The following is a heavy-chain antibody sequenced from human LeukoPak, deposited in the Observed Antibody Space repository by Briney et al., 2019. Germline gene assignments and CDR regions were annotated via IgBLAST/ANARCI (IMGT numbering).Heavy chain of an antibody. J-gene: IGHJ5*02. CDR3: ARDLEAYGWFDP. Sequence: ASVKVSCKASGGTFSSYAISWVRQAPGQGLEWMGRIIPIFGIANYAQKFQGRATITADKSTSTAYMELSSLRSEDTAVYYCARDLEAYGWFDPWGQGTLVTVSS. V-gene: IGHV1-69*04. D-gene: IGHD2-21*01. CDR2: IIPIFGIA. CDR1: GGTFSSYA.